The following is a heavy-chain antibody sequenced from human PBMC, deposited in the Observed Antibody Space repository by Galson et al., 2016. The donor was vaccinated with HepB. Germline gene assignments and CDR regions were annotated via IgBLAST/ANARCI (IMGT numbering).Heavy chain of an antibody. Sequence: SETLSLTCTVSGGSISSYYWTWMRQPPGKGLEWIGNIYHSGYTSYSPSLKSRVTISIDTSKNQFSLKLSSVTAADTAVYYCARDAGTIFFDYWCQGALVTVSS. V-gene: IGHV4-59*01. J-gene: IGHJ4*02. D-gene: IGHD3-3*01. CDR2: IYHSGYT. CDR1: GGSISSYY. CDR3: ARDAGTIFFDY.